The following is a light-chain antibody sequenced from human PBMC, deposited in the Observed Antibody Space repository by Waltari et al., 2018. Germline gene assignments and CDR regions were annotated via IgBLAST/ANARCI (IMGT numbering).Light chain of an antibody. CDR1: GSVIGPYTL. V-gene: IGLV2-23*03. CDR2: ECT. J-gene: IGLJ1*01. Sequence: QSALTQPPSVSGPPGQSSTLPCTGSGSVIGPYTLLSWYQHPPRNSHNLIIYECTKRPSGSSDRFSASASGNTASLTISGLKAEDEADYYCYSYAGDINFGVFGSGTRVTVL. CDR3: YSYAGDINFGV.